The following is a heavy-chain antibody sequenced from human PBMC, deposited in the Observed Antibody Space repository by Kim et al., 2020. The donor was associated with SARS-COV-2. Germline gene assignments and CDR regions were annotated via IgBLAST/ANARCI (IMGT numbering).Heavy chain of an antibody. D-gene: IGHD1-26*01. CDR2: TNSIGSGGDT. CDR1: GFTVSRNY. CDR3: AREGSDSYYGYYYYYGRDV. Sequence: GGSLRLSCAASGFTVSRNYMSWVRQAPGKGLEWLSVTNSIGSGGDTYYADSVKGRFTISRDISKNTLYLQMNSLRAEDTAVYYCAREGSDSYYGYYYYYGRDVWGQGTTVTVSS. J-gene: IGHJ6*02. V-gene: IGHV3-53*01.